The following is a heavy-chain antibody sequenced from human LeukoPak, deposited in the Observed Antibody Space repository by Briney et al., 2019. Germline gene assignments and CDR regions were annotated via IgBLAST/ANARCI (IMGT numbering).Heavy chain of an antibody. D-gene: IGHD1-7*01. CDR1: GFTFSSYK. Sequence: GGSLRLSCAASGFTFSSYKMNWVRQAPGKGLEWVSYISTSGNTRYYADSVKGRFTISRDNAKNSLYLQMNILRAEDTAVYYCARELSGTTSYYFDYWGQGTLVTVSS. CDR2: ISTSGNTR. CDR3: ARELSGTTSYYFDY. J-gene: IGHJ4*02. V-gene: IGHV3-48*03.